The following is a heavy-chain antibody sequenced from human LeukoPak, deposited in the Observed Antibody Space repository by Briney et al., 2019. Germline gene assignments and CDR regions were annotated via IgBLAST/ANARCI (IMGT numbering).Heavy chain of an antibody. CDR3: AREGDGNMYYFDY. V-gene: IGHV4-39*07. D-gene: IGHD5-24*01. CDR2: IYYSGST. Sequence: PSETLSLTCTVSGGSISSSSYYWGWIRQPPGKGLEWIGSIYYSGSTYYNPSLKSRVTISVDTSKNQFSLKLSSVTAADTAVYYCAREGDGNMYYFDYWGQGTLVTVSS. J-gene: IGHJ4*02. CDR1: GGSISSSSYY.